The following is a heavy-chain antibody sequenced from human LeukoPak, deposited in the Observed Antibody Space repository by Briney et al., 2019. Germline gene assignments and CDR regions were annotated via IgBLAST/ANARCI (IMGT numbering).Heavy chain of an antibody. D-gene: IGHD2-2*01. Sequence: GGSLRLSCAASGFTFSSYSMNWVRQAPGEGLEWVSSISSSSSHKYYADSVKGRFTISRDNAKNSLYLQMNSLRAEDTAVYYCARVSGVVVPAANFDYWGQGTLVTVSS. J-gene: IGHJ4*02. CDR1: GFTFSSYS. CDR2: ISSSSSHK. V-gene: IGHV3-21*01. CDR3: ARVSGVVVPAANFDY.